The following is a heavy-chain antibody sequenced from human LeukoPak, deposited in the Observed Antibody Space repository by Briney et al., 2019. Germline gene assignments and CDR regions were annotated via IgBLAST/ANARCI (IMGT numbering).Heavy chain of an antibody. CDR1: GYTFTGYY. CDR2: VNPDTGKT. J-gene: IGHJ3*02. V-gene: IGHV1-8*03. Sequence: ASVKVSCKASGYTFTGYYMHWVRQAPGQGPEWMGWVNPDTGKTGFAQKFQGRVTITHNNSVTTVYMELTSLTSDDTAVYYCARRGLVAGIYDLVYGFDIWGQGTMVTVSS. CDR3: ARRGLVAGIYDLVYGFDI. D-gene: IGHD3/OR15-3a*01.